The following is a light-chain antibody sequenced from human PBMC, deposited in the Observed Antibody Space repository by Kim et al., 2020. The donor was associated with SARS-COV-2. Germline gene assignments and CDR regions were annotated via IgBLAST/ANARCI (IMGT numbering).Light chain of an antibody. Sequence: GQSVTISCTGTSSDVGGYNYVSWYQQHPGKAPKLMIYDVSMRPSGVPDRFSGSKSGNTASLTISGLQAEDEVDYYCCSYAGSYTWVFGGGTQLTV. CDR3: CSYAGSYTWV. CDR1: SSDVGGYNY. V-gene: IGLV2-11*01. J-gene: IGLJ3*02. CDR2: DVS.